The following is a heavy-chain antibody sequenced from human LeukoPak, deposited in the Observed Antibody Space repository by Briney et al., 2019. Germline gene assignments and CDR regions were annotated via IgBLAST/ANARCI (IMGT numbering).Heavy chain of an antibody. CDR3: ARDKEYYDSSGYQYYYYMDV. V-gene: IGHV1-2*02. J-gene: IGHJ6*03. D-gene: IGHD3-22*01. CDR2: INPNSGGT. Sequence: GASVKVSCKASGYTFTGYYMHWVRQAPGQGLEWMGWINPNSGGTNYAQKFQGRVTMTRDTSISTAYMELNRLRSDDTAVYYCARDKEYYDSSGYQYYYYMDVWGKGTTVTVSS. CDR1: GYTFTGYY.